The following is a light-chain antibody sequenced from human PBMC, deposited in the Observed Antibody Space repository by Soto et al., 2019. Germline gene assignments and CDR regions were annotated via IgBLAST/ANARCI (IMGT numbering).Light chain of an antibody. J-gene: IGKJ4*01. CDR1: QSVSSN. CDR2: GAS. V-gene: IGKV3-15*01. Sequence: DIVMTQSPATLPVSPGERATLSCRASQSVSSNLAWYQQKPGQAPRFLIYGASTGATGIPARFSGSGSGTEFTLTISSLQSEDFAVYYCQQYDNWPLTFGGGTKVEIK. CDR3: QQYDNWPLT.